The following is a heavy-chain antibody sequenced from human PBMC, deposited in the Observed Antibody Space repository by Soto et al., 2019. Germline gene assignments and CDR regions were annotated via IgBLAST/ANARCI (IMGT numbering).Heavy chain of an antibody. CDR1: GFTFSSYS. CDR3: ARSEQWLVHAYGMDV. J-gene: IGHJ6*02. Sequence: GGSLRLSCAASGFTFSSYSMNWVRQAPGKGLEWVSCISSSSSTIYYADSVKGRFTISRDNAKNSLYLQMNSLRDEDTAVYYCARSEQWLVHAYGMDVWGQGTTVTVSS. CDR2: ISSSSSTI. D-gene: IGHD6-19*01. V-gene: IGHV3-48*02.